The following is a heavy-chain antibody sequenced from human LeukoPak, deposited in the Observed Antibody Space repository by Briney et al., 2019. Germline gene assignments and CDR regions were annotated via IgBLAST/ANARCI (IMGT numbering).Heavy chain of an antibody. CDR1: GGSISSYY. CDR3: ARHRAYYYGSGSYIYYYYMDV. J-gene: IGHJ6*03. V-gene: IGHV4-4*07. Sequence: SETLSLTCTVSGGSISSYYWSWIRQPAGKGLEWIGRIYTSGSTNYNPSLKSRVTMSVDTSKNQFSLKLSSVTAADTAVYYCARHRAYYYGSGSYIYYYYMDVWGKGTTVTVSS. D-gene: IGHD3-10*01. CDR2: IYTSGST.